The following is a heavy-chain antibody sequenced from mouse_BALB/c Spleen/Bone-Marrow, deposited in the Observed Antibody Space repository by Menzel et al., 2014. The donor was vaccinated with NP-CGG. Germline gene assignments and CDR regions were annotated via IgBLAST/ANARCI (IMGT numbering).Heavy chain of an antibody. Sequence: EVKLMESGPDLVKPSQSLSLTCTVTGYSITSGYGWHWIRQFPGNKLQWMGYIHYSGYTDYNPSLKGRISITRDTSKNQFFLQLNSVTTEDTGTYYCTRETTVVADFDYWGQGTTLAVSS. CDR2: IHYSGYT. J-gene: IGHJ2*01. CDR3: TRETTVVADFDY. V-gene: IGHV3-1*02. CDR1: GYSITSGYG. D-gene: IGHD1-1*01.